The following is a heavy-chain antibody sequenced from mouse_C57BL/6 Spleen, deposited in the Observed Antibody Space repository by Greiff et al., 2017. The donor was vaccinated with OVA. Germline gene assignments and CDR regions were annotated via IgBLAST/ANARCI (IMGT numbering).Heavy chain of an antibody. Sequence: EVQRVESGGGLVKPGGSLKLSCAASGFTFSDYGMHWVRQAPEKGLEWVAYISSGSSTIYYADNVKGRFTLSRDNAKITLFLQITRLRSEDTSMYYSARSNFYFDYWGQGTTLTVSS. CDR3: ARSNFYFDY. CDR2: ISSGSSTI. J-gene: IGHJ2*01. V-gene: IGHV5-17*01. D-gene: IGHD2-5*01. CDR1: GFTFSDYG.